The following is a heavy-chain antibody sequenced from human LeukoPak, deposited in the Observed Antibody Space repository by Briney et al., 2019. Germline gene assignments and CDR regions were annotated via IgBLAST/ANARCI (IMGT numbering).Heavy chain of an antibody. CDR1: GYSFTSYG. V-gene: IGHV1-18*01. Sequence: ASVKVSCKASGYSFTSYGISWVRQAPGQGLEWMGWISAYNGNTKYVQKIQGRVTMTTDTSTSTAYMELRSLRSDDTAVYYCARDRVWFGESFDYWGQGTLVTVSS. CDR3: ARDRVWFGESFDY. J-gene: IGHJ4*02. D-gene: IGHD3-10*01. CDR2: ISAYNGNT.